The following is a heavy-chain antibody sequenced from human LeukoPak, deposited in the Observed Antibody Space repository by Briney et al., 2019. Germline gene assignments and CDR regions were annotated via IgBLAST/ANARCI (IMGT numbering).Heavy chain of an antibody. D-gene: IGHD6-13*01. CDR1: GFTFSSYA. CDR3: ARGIAAAGIMFVADY. Sequence: GRSLRLSCAASGFTFSSYAMHWVRQAPGKGLEWVAVISYDGSNKYYADSVKGRFTISRDNSKNTLYLQMNSLGAEDTAVYYCARGIAAAGIMFVADYWGQGNVVTVSS. V-gene: IGHV3-30*04. CDR2: ISYDGSNK. J-gene: IGHJ4*02.